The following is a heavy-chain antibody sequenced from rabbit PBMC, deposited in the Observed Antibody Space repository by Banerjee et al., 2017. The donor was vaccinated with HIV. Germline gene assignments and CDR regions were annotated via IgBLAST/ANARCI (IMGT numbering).Heavy chain of an antibody. CDR3: ARRFNTYFNL. V-gene: IGHV1S45*01. Sequence: QEQLVESGGGLVQPEGSLTLTCTASGIDFSSYYYMYWVRQAPGKGLEWIACIDGGSSASTYYASWAKGRFTISKTSSTTVTLQMTSLTAADTATYFCARRFNTYFNLWGPGTLVTVS. CDR1: GIDFSSYYY. CDR2: IDGGSSAST. J-gene: IGHJ4*01.